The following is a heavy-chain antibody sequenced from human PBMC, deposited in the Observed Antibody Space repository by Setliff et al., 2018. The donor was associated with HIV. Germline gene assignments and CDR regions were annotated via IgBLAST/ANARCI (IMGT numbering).Heavy chain of an antibody. CDR2: IYTGETT. D-gene: IGHD1-1*01. CDR3: ARGDTYWNDACGYVKSALDAFDI. CDR1: GGSISSYY. J-gene: IGHJ3*02. Sequence: SETLSLTCPVSGGSISSYYWSWIRQPAGEGLEWVGHIYTGETTNYNPSLKSRVTMSIDTSKNQISLHLNSVTAADTDVYHCARGDTYWNDACGYVKSALDAFDIWGRGTMVTVSS. V-gene: IGHV4-4*07.